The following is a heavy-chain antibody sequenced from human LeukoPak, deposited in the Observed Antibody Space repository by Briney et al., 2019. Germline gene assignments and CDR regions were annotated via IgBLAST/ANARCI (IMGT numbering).Heavy chain of an antibody. J-gene: IGHJ6*02. D-gene: IGHD2-2*01. CDR2: IKQDGSEK. CDR3: ARDQLGYCSSTSCYGVYYYYYGMDV. V-gene: IGHV3-7*01. CDR1: AFTFSSYW. Sequence: GGSLRLSCEASAFTFSSYWMSWVRQAPGKGLEWVANIKQDGSEKYYVDSVKGRFTISRDNAKNSLYLQMNSLRAEDTAVYYCARDQLGYCSSTSCYGVYYYYYGMDVWGQGTTVTVSS.